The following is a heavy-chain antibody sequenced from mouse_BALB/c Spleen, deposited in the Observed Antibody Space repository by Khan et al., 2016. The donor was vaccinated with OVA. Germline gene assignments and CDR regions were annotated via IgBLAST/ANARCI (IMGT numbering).Heavy chain of an antibody. CDR2: MIYTGYT. V-gene: IGHV3-8*02. D-gene: IGHD2-14*01. Sequence: EVQLQESGPSLVKPSQTLSLTCSVTGDSITSGYWSWIRKFPGNKLEYMGYMIYTGYTDYNPSLKSRLAITRHTSTNTYYLPLNSVTSEDTATYYCARSTYRYAFAYWGQGTLVTVSA. J-gene: IGHJ3*01. CDR3: ARSTYRYAFAY. CDR1: GDSITSGY.